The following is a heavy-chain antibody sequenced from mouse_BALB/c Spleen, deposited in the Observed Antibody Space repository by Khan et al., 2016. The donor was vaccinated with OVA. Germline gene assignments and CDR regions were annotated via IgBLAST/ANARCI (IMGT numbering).Heavy chain of an antibody. CDR2: VDPFSGGT. Sequence: IQLVQSGPELMKPGASVKISCKASGYSFTSYYIHWVMQSHGKSLEWIGYVDPFSGGTTYNQKFKGKATLTVDKSSSTAHIHLSNLTAEDSAVYYCTRHGYVAWFTYWGQGTLVTVSA. D-gene: IGHD2-2*01. CDR3: TRHGYVAWFTY. V-gene: IGHV1S135*01. J-gene: IGHJ3*01. CDR1: GYSFTSYY.